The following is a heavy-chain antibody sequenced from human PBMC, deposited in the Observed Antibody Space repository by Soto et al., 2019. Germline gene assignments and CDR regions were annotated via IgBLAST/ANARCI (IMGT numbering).Heavy chain of an antibody. CDR3: ARAPAAYCSGGSCYSPFDY. J-gene: IGHJ4*02. V-gene: IGHV1-3*01. D-gene: IGHD2-15*01. CDR2: INAGNGNT. Sequence: YTFTSYAMHWVRQAPGQRLEWMGWINAGNGNTKYSQKFQGRVTITRDTSASTAYMELSSLRSEDTAVYYCARAPAAYCSGGSCYSPFDYWGQGTLVTVSS. CDR1: YTFTSYA.